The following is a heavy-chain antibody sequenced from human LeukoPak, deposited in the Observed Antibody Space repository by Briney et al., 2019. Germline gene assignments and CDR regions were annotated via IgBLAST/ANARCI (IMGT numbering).Heavy chain of an antibody. CDR3: ARDPSRSWWGYFDY. CDR1: GFTLDSHA. Sequence: RTGGSLRLSCAASGFTLDSHAMSWVRQAPGKGLEWISTFIESSGSAHYADSVKGRFTISRDISKNTLYLQMNSLRAEDTAVYYCARDPSRSWWGYFDYWGQGALVTVSS. V-gene: IGHV3-23*01. D-gene: IGHD6-13*01. CDR2: FIESSGSA. J-gene: IGHJ4*02.